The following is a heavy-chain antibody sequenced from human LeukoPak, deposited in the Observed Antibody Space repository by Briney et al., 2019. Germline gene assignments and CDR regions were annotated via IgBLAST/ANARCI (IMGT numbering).Heavy chain of an antibody. J-gene: IGHJ4*02. CDR1: GGSISSYY. D-gene: IGHD3-22*01. CDR3: ARHPPDYYDSSGYLDY. V-gene: IGHV4-59*08. Sequence: SETLSLTCTVSGGSISSYYWSWIRQPPGKGLEWIGYIYYSGSTNYSPSLKSRVTISVDTSKNQFSLKLSSVTAADTAVYYCARHPPDYYDSSGYLDYWGQGTLVTVSS. CDR2: IYYSGST.